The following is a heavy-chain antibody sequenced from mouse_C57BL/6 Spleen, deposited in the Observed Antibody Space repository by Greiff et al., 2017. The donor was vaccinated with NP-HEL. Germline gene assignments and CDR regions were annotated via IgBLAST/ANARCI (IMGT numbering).Heavy chain of an antibody. Sequence: VHVKQSGAELVRPGASVKLSCTASGFNIKDDYMHWVKQRPEQGLEWIGWIDPENGDTEYASKFQGKATITADTSSNTAYLQLSSLTSEDTAVYYCTTSYYYGSSEAMDYWGQGTSVTVSS. CDR1: GFNIKDDY. V-gene: IGHV14-4*01. CDR3: TTSYYYGSSEAMDY. D-gene: IGHD1-1*01. CDR2: IDPENGDT. J-gene: IGHJ4*01.